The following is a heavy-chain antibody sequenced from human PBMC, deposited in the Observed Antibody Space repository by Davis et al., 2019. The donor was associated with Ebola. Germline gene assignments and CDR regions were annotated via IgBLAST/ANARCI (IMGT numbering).Heavy chain of an antibody. CDR1: GYTFTGYY. D-gene: IGHD3-22*01. CDR3: ARGAAWYGYDSSGYYFGY. J-gene: IGHJ4*02. Sequence: ASVKVSCKASGYTFTGYYMHWVRQAPGQGLEWMGWINPNSGGTNYAQKFQGRVTMTRDTSTSTVYMELSSLRSEDTAVYYCARGAAWYGYDSSGYYFGYWGQGTLVTVSS. V-gene: IGHV1-2*02. CDR2: INPNSGGT.